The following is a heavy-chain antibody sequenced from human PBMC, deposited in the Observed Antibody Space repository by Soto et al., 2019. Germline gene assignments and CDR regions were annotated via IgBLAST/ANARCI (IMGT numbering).Heavy chain of an antibody. V-gene: IGHV1-2*02. Sequence: ASVKVSCKASGYTFTGYFMPWVRPAPGQGLEWMGWLNPYSGGADYAQSFQGRVTMTRDTSTSTVYMELSRLRFDDTAVYYCARVIRGAYYNSPLDTWGQGTVVTVSS. D-gene: IGHD3-10*01. CDR3: ARVIRGAYYNSPLDT. J-gene: IGHJ5*02. CDR2: LNPYSGGA. CDR1: GYTFTGYF.